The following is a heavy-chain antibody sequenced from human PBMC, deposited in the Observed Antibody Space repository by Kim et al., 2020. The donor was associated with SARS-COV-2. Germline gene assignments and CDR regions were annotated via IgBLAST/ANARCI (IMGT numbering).Heavy chain of an antibody. Sequence: GGSLRLSCAASGFTFSSYAMSWVRQAPGKGLEWVSAISGSGGSTYYADSVKGRFTISRDNSKNTLYLQMNSLRAEDTAVYYCAKVVVAATTLLHYYYGMDVWGQGTTVTVSS. D-gene: IGHD2-15*01. J-gene: IGHJ6*02. CDR1: GFTFSSYA. CDR2: ISGSGGST. V-gene: IGHV3-23*01. CDR3: AKVVVAATTLLHYYYGMDV.